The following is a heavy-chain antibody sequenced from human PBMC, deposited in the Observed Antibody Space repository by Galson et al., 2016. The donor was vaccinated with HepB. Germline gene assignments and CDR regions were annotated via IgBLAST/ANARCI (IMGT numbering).Heavy chain of an antibody. CDR2: INPSGGST. D-gene: IGHD3-3*01. CDR3: ARQRGGDFWSGFVAYNWFDP. Sequence: SVKVSCKASGYTFTSYYMHWVRQPPGQGLEWMGIINPSGGSTSYAQKFQGRVTMTRDTSTSTVYMELSGLRSEDRAVYYCARQRGGDFWSGFVAYNWFDPWGQGTLVTVSS. CDR1: GYTFTSYY. J-gene: IGHJ5*02. V-gene: IGHV1-46*01.